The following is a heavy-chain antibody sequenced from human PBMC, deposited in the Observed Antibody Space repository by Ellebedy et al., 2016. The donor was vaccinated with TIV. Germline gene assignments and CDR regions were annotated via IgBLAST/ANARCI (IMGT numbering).Heavy chain of an antibody. D-gene: IGHD6-19*01. V-gene: IGHV4-39*07. J-gene: IGHJ4*02. CDR2: IYYSGST. Sequence: SETLSLTXTVSGGSISSSSYYWGWIRQPPGKGLEWIGSIYYSGSTYYNPSLKSRVTIFVDTSKNQFSLKLSSLTAADTAVYYCARRGGAVASHFYFDYWGQGTLVTVSS. CDR1: GGSISSSSYY. CDR3: ARRGGAVASHFYFDY.